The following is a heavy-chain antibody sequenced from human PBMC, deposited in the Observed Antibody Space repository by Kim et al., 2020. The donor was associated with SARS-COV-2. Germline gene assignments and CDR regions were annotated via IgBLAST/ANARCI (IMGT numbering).Heavy chain of an antibody. J-gene: IGHJ4*02. CDR2: IIPIFGTA. D-gene: IGHD3-10*01. CDR3: ASEGAPMVRGVIITQLNY. Sequence: SVKVSCKASGGTFSSYAISWVRQAPGQGLEWMGGIIPIFGTANYAQKFQGRVTITADESTSTAYMELSSLRSEDTAVYYCASEGAPMVRGVIITQLNYWGQGTLVTVSS. V-gene: IGHV1-69*13. CDR1: GGTFSSYA.